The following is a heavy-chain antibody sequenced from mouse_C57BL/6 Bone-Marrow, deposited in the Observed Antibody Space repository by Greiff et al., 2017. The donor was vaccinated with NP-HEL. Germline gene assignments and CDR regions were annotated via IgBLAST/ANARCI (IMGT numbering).Heavy chain of an antibody. CDR3: GLYWGWFAY. V-gene: IGHV1-15*01. CDR1: GYKITDDE. D-gene: IGHD6-1*01. Sequence: QVQLQQSGAELVRPGASVTLSCKASGYKITDDEMHWVKQTPVHGLEWIGAIDPETGGTAYNQKFKGKATLTADKSSSTAYMELRSLTYECTAVYYSGLYWGWFAYWGQGTLVTVSA. J-gene: IGHJ3*01. CDR2: IDPETGGT.